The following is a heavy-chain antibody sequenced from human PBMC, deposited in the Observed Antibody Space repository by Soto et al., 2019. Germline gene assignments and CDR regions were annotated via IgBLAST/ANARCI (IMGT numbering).Heavy chain of an antibody. Sequence: GGSLRLSCAASGFSFSDYYVSWIRQAPGKGLEWVSYISSSGSTIYDADSVKGRFTISRDNAKNSLHLQMNSLRAEDTAVYYCARASRIEAAGGFFYWGQGTLVTVSS. CDR3: ARASRIEAAGGFFY. CDR1: GFSFSDYY. CDR2: ISSSGSTI. V-gene: IGHV3-11*01. J-gene: IGHJ4*02. D-gene: IGHD6-13*01.